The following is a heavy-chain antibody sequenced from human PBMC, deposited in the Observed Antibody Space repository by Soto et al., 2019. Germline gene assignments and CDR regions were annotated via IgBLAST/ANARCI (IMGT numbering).Heavy chain of an antibody. CDR1: GFTFSSYA. CDR2: ISGSGGST. Sequence: GGSLRLSCAASGFTFSSYAMSWVRQAPGKGLEWVSAISGSGGSTYYADSVKGRFTISRDNSKNTLYLQMNSLRAEDTAVYYCAKEDGYCSSTSCRGSGYWGQGTLVTVSS. CDR3: AKEDGYCSSTSCRGSGY. D-gene: IGHD2-2*03. J-gene: IGHJ4*02. V-gene: IGHV3-23*01.